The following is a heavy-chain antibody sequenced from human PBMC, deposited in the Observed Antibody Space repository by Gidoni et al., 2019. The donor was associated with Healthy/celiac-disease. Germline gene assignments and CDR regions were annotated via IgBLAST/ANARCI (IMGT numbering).Heavy chain of an antibody. D-gene: IGHD2-15*01. V-gene: IGHV1-18*01. CDR3: ARVEGYCSGGSCARWLYYYYGMDV. CDR2: ISAYNGNT. CDR1: GYTFTSYG. Sequence: QVQLVQSGAEVKKPGASVKVSCKASGYTFTSYGISWVRQAPGQGLEWMGWISAYNGNTNYAQKLQGRVTMTTDTSTSTAYMELRSLRSDDTAVYYCARVEGYCSGGSCARWLYYYYGMDVWGQGTTVTVSS. J-gene: IGHJ6*02.